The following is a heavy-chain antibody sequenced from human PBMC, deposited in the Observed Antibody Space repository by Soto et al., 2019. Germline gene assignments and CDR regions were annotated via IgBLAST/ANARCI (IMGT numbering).Heavy chain of an antibody. Sequence: EVQLVESGGGLVQPGGSLRLSCAVSGFTVSNNYMSWVRQAPEKGLEWISVIYSGGDTYYADSVKVRFIISRDNSKNTLYLQMNSLRVDDTAVYYCARGGGAYCGNDCIRAFDIWGQGTMVTVSS. CDR3: ARGGGAYCGNDCIRAFDI. CDR1: GFTVSNNY. J-gene: IGHJ3*02. CDR2: IYSGGDT. D-gene: IGHD2-21*02. V-gene: IGHV3-66*01.